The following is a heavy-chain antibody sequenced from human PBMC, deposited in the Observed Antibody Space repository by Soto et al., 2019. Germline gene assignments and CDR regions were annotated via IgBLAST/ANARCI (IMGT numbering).Heavy chain of an antibody. V-gene: IGHV4-30-4*08. D-gene: IGHD5-12*01. J-gene: IGHJ5*02. CDR2: IYVTGAV. CDR1: GAALNGVNYH. CDR3: ARLRCATNNYKWFDP. Sequence: SETLSLSCSVAGAALNGVNYHWSWIRQVPGQGLEWIGHIYVTGAVDYNPSLRDRITISQDTSERQFSLTPRLVTAADTAVYYYARLRCATNNYKWFDPWGEGTMVAVS.